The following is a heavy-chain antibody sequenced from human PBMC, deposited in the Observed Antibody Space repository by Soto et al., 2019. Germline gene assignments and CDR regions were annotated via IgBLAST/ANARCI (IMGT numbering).Heavy chain of an antibody. Sequence: QVQLVQSGAEVKKPGASVKVSCKASGYTFTSYGISWVRQAPGQGLEWMGWISAYNGNTNYAQKLQGRVTMTTDTSTSTVYMELRSLRSDDTAVYYCARNLITELGDYYYGMDVWGQGTTVTVSS. CDR3: ARNLITELGDYYYGMDV. CDR2: ISAYNGNT. CDR1: GYTFTSYG. V-gene: IGHV1-18*01. J-gene: IGHJ6*02. D-gene: IGHD6-13*01.